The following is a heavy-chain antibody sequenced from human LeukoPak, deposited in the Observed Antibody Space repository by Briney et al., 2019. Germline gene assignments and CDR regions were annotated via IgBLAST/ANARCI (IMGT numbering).Heavy chain of an antibody. CDR1: GGSFSGYY. CDR2: IYYSGST. J-gene: IGHJ4*02. V-gene: IGHV4-34*01. D-gene: IGHD6-19*01. Sequence: SETLSLTCAVCGGSFSGYYWSWLRQPPGKGLEWIGSIYYSGSTSYNTSLKSRVTISVDTSKNQFSLKLSSVTAADTAVYYCASPWSSGGFDYWGQGTLVTVSS. CDR3: ASPWSSGGFDY.